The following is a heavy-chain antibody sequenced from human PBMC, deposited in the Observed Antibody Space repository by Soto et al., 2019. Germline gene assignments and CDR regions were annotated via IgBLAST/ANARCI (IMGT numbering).Heavy chain of an antibody. Sequence: ASVKVSCKASGYTFTSYGISWVRQAPGQGLEWMGWISAYNGNTNYAQKLQGRVTMTTDTSTSTAYMELRSLRSDDTAVYYCARHSRTYCSSNSCYRGPFDYWGQGTLVTVSS. CDR1: GYTFTSYG. CDR3: ARHSRTYCSSNSCYRGPFDY. CDR2: ISAYNGNT. D-gene: IGHD2-2*01. V-gene: IGHV1-18*01. J-gene: IGHJ4*02.